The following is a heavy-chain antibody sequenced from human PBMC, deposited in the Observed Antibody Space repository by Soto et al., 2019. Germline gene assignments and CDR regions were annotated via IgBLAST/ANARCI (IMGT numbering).Heavy chain of an antibody. Sequence: QVQLVESGGGVGQPGRSLRLSCAASGFTFSSYAMHWVRQAPGKGLEWVAVISYDGSNKYYADSVKGRFTISRDNSKNTLYLQMNSLRAEDTAVYYCARGGVKGSSWYFDYWGQGTLVTVSS. CDR1: GFTFSSYA. D-gene: IGHD6-13*01. CDR2: ISYDGSNK. CDR3: ARGGVKGSSWYFDY. J-gene: IGHJ4*02. V-gene: IGHV3-30-3*01.